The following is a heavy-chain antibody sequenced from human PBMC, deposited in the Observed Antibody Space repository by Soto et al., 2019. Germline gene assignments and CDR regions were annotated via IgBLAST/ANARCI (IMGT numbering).Heavy chain of an antibody. CDR2: ISSSGSTI. J-gene: IGHJ6*03. V-gene: IGHV3-11*01. D-gene: IGHD6-19*01. Sequence: GGSLRLSCAASGFTFSDYYMSWIRQAPGKGLEWVSYISSSGSTIYYPDSVKGRFTISRDNAKNSLYLQMNSLRAEDTAVYYCARAGIAVAGETFYYYYYYMDVWGKGTTVTVSS. CDR1: GFTFSDYY. CDR3: ARAGIAVAGETFYYYYYYMDV.